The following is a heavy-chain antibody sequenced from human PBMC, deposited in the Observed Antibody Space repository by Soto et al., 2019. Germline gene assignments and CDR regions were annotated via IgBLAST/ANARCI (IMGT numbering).Heavy chain of an antibody. CDR3: ARVLWRFLEWPPMDV. V-gene: IGHV3-33*01. Sequence: SLRLSCAASGFTFSSYGMHWVRQAPGKGLEWVAVIWYDGSNKYYADSVKGRFTISRDNSKNTLYLQMNSLRAEDTAVYYCARVLWRFLEWPPMDVWGQGTTVTVSS. CDR2: IWYDGSNK. D-gene: IGHD3-3*01. J-gene: IGHJ6*02. CDR1: GFTFSSYG.